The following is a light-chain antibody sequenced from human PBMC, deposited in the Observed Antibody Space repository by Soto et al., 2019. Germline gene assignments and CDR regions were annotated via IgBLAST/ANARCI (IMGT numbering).Light chain of an antibody. CDR1: SSDVGGYNY. Sequence: QSVLTQPASGSGSPGQSITISCTGTSSDVGGYNYVSWYQQHPGKAPKLMIYEVSNRPSGVSTRFSGSKSGNTASLTISGLQAEDEADYYCSSYTSSSTLYVFGTGTKVTVL. J-gene: IGLJ1*01. CDR3: SSYTSSSTLYV. V-gene: IGLV2-14*01. CDR2: EVS.